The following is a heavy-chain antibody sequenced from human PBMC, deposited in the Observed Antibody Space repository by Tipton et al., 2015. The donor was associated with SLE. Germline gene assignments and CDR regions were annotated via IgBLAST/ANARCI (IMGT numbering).Heavy chain of an antibody. D-gene: IGHD6-19*01. Sequence: SLRLSCAASGFTFSSYEMNWVRQAPGKGLEWVSYISSSGSTIYYADSVKGRFTISRDNAKNSLYLQMNSLRAEDTAVYYCARAGGVAVAGTDYWGQGTLVTVSS. J-gene: IGHJ4*02. CDR3: ARAGGVAVAGTDY. CDR2: ISSSGSTI. CDR1: GFTFSSYE. V-gene: IGHV3-48*03.